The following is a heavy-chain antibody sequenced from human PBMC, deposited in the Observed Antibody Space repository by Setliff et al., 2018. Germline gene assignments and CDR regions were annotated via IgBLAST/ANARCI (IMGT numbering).Heavy chain of an antibody. J-gene: IGHJ4*02. V-gene: IGHV1-2*02. CDR3: ARGRVLATTGADLGDY. CDR1: GGSFSSYA. D-gene: IGHD6-19*01. CDR2: INPNSGGT. Sequence: ASVKVSCKASGGSFSSYAIIWVRQAPGQGLEWMGWINPNSGGTNSAQKFQGRVTMTRDTSISTAYMELSSLISDDTAVYYCARGRVLATTGADLGDYWGQGTLVTVSS.